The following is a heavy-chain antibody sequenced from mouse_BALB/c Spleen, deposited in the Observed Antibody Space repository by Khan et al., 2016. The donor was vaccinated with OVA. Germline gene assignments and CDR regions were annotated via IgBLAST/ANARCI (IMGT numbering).Heavy chain of an antibody. CDR1: GYTFTSYT. CDR2: INPSNGYT. V-gene: IGHV1-4*01. D-gene: IGHD2-14*01. J-gene: IGHJ3*01. CDR3: VRDGAYHRNDGWFAY. Sequence: QVQLQQSGAELARPGASVKMSCKASGYTFTSYTIHWIKERPGQGLEWIGYINPSNGYTNYNQKFKDKATLTTDKSSTTAYLQLSSLTSDDSAVYNCVRDGAYHRNDGWFAYWGQGTLVTFSA.